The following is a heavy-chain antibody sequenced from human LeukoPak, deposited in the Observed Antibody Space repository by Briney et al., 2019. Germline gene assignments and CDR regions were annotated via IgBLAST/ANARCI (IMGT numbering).Heavy chain of an antibody. D-gene: IGHD6-13*01. J-gene: IGHJ3*02. CDR3: AREIAAAGTDAFDI. CDR1: GFTFSSYW. V-gene: IGHV3-30*03. Sequence: GGSLRLSCAASGFTFSSYWMHWVRQAPGKGLEWVAVISYDGSNKYYADSVKGRFTISRDNSKNTLYLQMNSLRAEDTAVYYCAREIAAAGTDAFDIWGQGTMVTVSS. CDR2: ISYDGSNK.